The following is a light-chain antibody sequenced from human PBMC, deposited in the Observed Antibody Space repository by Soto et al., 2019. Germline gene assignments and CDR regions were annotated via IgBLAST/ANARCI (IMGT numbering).Light chain of an antibody. CDR2: KTS. V-gene: IGKV3-15*01. CDR1: RTIVPN. J-gene: IGKJ4*01. CDR3: QQYADWPFT. Sequence: IVMPPSPATVSVSPGESTSLSCRASRTIVPNLGWYQQKPGQPTRLLSSKTSNMATSVPARFSCSGSGTEFTLTVTSLQSEDIAGYYCQQYADWPFTFGGGTKLDIK.